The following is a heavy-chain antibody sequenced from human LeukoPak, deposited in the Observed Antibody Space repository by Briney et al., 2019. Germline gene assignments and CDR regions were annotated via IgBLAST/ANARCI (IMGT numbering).Heavy chain of an antibody. CDR1: GFTVSSNY. D-gene: IGHD3-10*01. J-gene: IGHJ4*02. CDR3: ARAKPKNMVRGLIMRRESRYYFDY. V-gene: IGHV3-53*01. CDR2: IYSGGST. Sequence: GGSLRLSCAASGFTVSSNYMSWVRQAPGKGLEWVSVIYSGGSTYYADSVKGRFTISRGNSKSTLYIQMNSLRAEDTAVYYCARAKPKNMVRGLIMRRESRYYFDYWGQGTLVTVSS.